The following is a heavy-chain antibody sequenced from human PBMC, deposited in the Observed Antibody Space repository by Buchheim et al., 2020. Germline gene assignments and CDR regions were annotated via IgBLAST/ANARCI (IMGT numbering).Heavy chain of an antibody. V-gene: IGHV4-59*01. CDR2: IYYSGST. D-gene: IGHD5-12*01. CDR1: GVSISSYY. J-gene: IGHJ4*02. Sequence: QVQLQESGPGLVKPSETLSLTCTVSGVSISSYYWSWIRQPPGKGLEWIGYIYYSGSTNYNTSLKSRVTISVDTSHNQFSLKLSSVTAADTAVYYCAREAPRVATIFDYWGQGTL. CDR3: AREAPRVATIFDY.